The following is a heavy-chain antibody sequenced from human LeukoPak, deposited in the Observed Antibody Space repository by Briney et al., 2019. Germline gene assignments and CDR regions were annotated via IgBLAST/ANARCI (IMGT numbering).Heavy chain of an antibody. CDR1: GFTFSNAW. Sequence: GGSLRLSCAASGFTFSNAWMSWVRQAPGKGLEWVGRIKSKTDGGTTDYAAPVKGRFTISRDDSKNTLHLQMNSLKTEDTAVYYCTTEDSSGWYRAYYFDYWGQGTLVTVSS. CDR3: TTEDSSGWYRAYYFDY. V-gene: IGHV3-15*01. J-gene: IGHJ4*02. D-gene: IGHD6-19*01. CDR2: IKSKTDGGTT.